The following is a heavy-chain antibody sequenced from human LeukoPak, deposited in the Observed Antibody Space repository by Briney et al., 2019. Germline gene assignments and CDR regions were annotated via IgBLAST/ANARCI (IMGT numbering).Heavy chain of an antibody. V-gene: IGHV3-23*01. Sequence: GGSLRLSCAASGFIFSNYAMSWVRQAPGKGLEWVSAISGSGGSTYYADSVKGRFTISRDNSKNTLYLQMNSLRAEDTAVYYCAKGGQWLVRGNNWFDPWGQGTRVTVSS. D-gene: IGHD6-19*01. J-gene: IGHJ5*02. CDR2: ISGSGGST. CDR1: GFIFSNYA. CDR3: AKGGQWLVRGNNWFDP.